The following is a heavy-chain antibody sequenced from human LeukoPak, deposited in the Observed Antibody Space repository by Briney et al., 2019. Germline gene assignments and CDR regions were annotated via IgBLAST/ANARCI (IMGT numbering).Heavy chain of an antibody. CDR1: GGSISSHY. V-gene: IGHV4-59*11. Sequence: PSETLSLTCTVSGGSISSHYWGWVRLSPAKGLEWIGYIFCSGSTDYSPSLTSRVTISIDTSKRYPSLNLSSVTAADTAVYYCVKHGPGGRGYLDVWGVGTTVTVSS. D-gene: IGHD1-1*01. CDR3: VKHGPGGRGYLDV. J-gene: IGHJ6*03. CDR2: IFCSGST.